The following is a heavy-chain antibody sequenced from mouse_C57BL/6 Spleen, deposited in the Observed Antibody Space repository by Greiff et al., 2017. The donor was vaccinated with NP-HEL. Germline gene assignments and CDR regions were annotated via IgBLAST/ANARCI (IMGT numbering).Heavy chain of an antibody. J-gene: IGHJ3*01. CDR2: IDPETGGT. V-gene: IGHV1-15*01. D-gene: IGHD1-1*02. Sequence: LVESGAELVRPGASVTLSCKASGYTFTDYEMHWVKQTPVHGLEWIGAIDPETGGTAYNQKFKGKAILTADKSSSTAYMELRSLTSEDSAVYYCTQYGGFAYWGQGTLVTVSA. CDR1: GYTFTDYE. CDR3: TQYGGFAY.